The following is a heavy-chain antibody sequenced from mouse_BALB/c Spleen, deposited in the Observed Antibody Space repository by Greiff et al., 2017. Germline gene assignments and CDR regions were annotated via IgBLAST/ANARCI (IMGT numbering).Heavy chain of an antibody. D-gene: IGHD2-5*01. CDR1: GYTFSSYW. CDR3: ARSNYVDYYAMDY. Sequence: VQLQQSGAELMKPGASVKISCKATGYTFSSYWIEWVKQRPGHGLEWIGEILPGSGSTNYNEKFKGKATFTADTSSNTAYMQLSSLTSEDSAVYYCARSNYVDYYAMDYWGQGTSVTVSS. J-gene: IGHJ4*01. CDR2: ILPGSGST. V-gene: IGHV1-9*01.